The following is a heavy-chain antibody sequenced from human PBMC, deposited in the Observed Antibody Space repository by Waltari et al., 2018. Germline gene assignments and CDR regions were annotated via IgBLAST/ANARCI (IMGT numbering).Heavy chain of an antibody. Sequence: QVQLQQWGAGLLKPSETLSLTCAVYGGSFSGYYWSWIRQPPGKGLEWIGEINHSGSTNYNPSLKSRVTISVDTSKNQFSLKLSSVTAADTAVYYCARGQNNEYSSSSHYYYYGMDVWGQGTTVTVSS. CDR2: INHSGST. J-gene: IGHJ6*02. CDR1: GGSFSGYY. CDR3: ARGQNNEYSSSSHYYYYGMDV. D-gene: IGHD6-6*01. V-gene: IGHV4-34*01.